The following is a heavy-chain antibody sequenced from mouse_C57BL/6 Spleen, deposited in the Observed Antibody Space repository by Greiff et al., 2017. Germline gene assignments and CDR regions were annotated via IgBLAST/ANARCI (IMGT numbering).Heavy chain of an antibody. CDR1: GFTFSSYT. D-gene: IGHD1-1*01. CDR3: ARHWDLLLRHYAMDY. J-gene: IGHJ4*01. Sequence: EVKLMETGGGLVKPGGSLKLSCAASGFTFSSYTMSWVRQTPEKRLEWVATISGGGGNTYYPDSVKGRFTISRDNAKNTLYLQMSSLRSEDTALYYCARHWDLLLRHYAMDYWGQGTSVTVSS. V-gene: IGHV5-9*01. CDR2: ISGGGGNT.